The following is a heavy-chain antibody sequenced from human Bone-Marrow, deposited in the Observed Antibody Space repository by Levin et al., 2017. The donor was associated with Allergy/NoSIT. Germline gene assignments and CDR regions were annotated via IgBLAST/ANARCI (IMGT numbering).Heavy chain of an antibody. J-gene: IGHJ6*02. CDR2: ISWNSGSI. Sequence: GGSLRLSCAASGFTFDDYAMHWVQQAPGKGLEWVSGISWNSGSIGYADSVKGRFTISRDNAKNSLYLQMNSLRAEDTALYYCAKDISEGCSGGSCYSNYDDGMDVWGQGTTVTVSS. CDR3: AKDISEGCSGGSCYSNYDDGMDV. CDR1: GFTFDDYA. D-gene: IGHD2-15*01. V-gene: IGHV3-9*01.